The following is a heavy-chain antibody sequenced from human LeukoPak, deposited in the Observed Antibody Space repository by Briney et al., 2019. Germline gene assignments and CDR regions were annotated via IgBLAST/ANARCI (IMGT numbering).Heavy chain of an antibody. D-gene: IGHD2-15*01. Sequence: GASVKVSCKASGYTFTSYAMHWVRQAPGQRLEWMGWINAGNGNTKYSQKFQGRVTITRDTSASAVYVELNSLRSEDTAVYYCGRGGSSGVDYWGQGTLVTVSS. CDR1: GYTFTSYA. V-gene: IGHV1-3*01. J-gene: IGHJ4*02. CDR2: INAGNGNT. CDR3: GRGGSSGVDY.